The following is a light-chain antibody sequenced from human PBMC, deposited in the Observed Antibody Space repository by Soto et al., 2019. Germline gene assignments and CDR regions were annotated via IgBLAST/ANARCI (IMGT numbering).Light chain of an antibody. J-gene: IGLJ1*01. CDR3: SSYTGSTYV. CDR1: SSDVGGYNY. Sequence: QSVLTQPASVSGSPGQSITISCTGTSSDVGGYNYVSWYQQYPGKVPKVMIYEVSNRPSGVSNRFSGSKSGNTASLTISGVRAEDEADYYCSSYTGSTYVFGTGTKVTVL. CDR2: EVS. V-gene: IGLV2-14*01.